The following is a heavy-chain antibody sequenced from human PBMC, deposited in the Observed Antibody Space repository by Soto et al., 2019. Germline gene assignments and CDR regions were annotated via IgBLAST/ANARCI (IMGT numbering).Heavy chain of an antibody. CDR3: AKIMDYYDSSGYPAYYFDY. Sequence: GGSLRLSCAASGFTFSSYAMSWVRQAPGKGLEWVSAISGSGGSTYYADSVKGRFTISRDNSKNTLYLQMNSLRAEDTAVYYCAKIMDYYDSSGYPAYYFDYWGQGTLVTVSS. CDR1: GFTFSSYA. D-gene: IGHD3-22*01. CDR2: ISGSGGST. V-gene: IGHV3-23*01. J-gene: IGHJ4*02.